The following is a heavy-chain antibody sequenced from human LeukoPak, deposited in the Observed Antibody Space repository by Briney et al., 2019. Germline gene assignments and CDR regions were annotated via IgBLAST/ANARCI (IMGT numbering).Heavy chain of an antibody. CDR2: IYYSGST. V-gene: IGHV4-61*08. CDR1: GGSISSGDYY. Sequence: SETLSLTCAVSGGSISSGDYYWSWIRQPPGKGLEWIGYIYYSGSTNYNPSLKSRVTISVDTSKNQFSLKLSSVTAADTAVYYCARRPYYESSGYFDYWGQGTPVTVSS. J-gene: IGHJ4*02. CDR3: ARRPYYESSGYFDY. D-gene: IGHD3-22*01.